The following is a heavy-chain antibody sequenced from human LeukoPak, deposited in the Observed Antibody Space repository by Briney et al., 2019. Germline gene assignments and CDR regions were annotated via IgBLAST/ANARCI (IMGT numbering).Heavy chain of an antibody. J-gene: IGHJ4*02. Sequence: SETLSLTCTVSGGPISSYYWSWIRQPPGKGLEWIGYIYYSGSTNYNPSLKSRVTISVDTSKNQFSLKLSSVTAADTAVYYCARRLVGAGGFDYWGQGTLVTVSS. CDR1: GGPISSYY. V-gene: IGHV4-59*08. D-gene: IGHD1-26*01. CDR2: IYYSGST. CDR3: ARRLVGAGGFDY.